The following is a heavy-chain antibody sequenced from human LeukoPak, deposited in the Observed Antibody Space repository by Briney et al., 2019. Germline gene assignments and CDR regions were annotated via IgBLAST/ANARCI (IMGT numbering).Heavy chain of an antibody. Sequence: GGSLRLSCAASGFTFSSSDMHWVRQAPGKGLEWVAVIWYDGSNKYYADSVKGRFTISRDNSKNTLYLQMNSLRAEDTAVYYCAKILPDTVTADYWGQGTLVTVSS. V-gene: IGHV3-30*02. J-gene: IGHJ4*02. CDR3: AKILPDTVTADY. CDR2: IWYDGSNK. CDR1: GFTFSSSD. D-gene: IGHD4-11*01.